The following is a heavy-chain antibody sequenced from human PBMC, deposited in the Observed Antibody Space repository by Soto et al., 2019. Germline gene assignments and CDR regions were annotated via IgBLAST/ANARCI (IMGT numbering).Heavy chain of an antibody. CDR1: GYSFTGYY. CDR3: ARDPGPWVGTDV. Sequence: QVQLVQSGAEVKKPGASVKVSCKASGYSFTGYYIHWIRQSPGQGLEWMGWLNPDSGGTRYMQKFQDRVTMTRDTSISTAYLDVRRLRPDDTAVYYCARDPGPWVGTDVWGQGTTITVSS. D-gene: IGHD7-27*01. CDR2: LNPDSGGT. J-gene: IGHJ6*02. V-gene: IGHV1-2*02.